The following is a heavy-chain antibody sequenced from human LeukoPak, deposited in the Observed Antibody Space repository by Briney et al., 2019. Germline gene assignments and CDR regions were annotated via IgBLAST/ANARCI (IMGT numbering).Heavy chain of an antibody. D-gene: IGHD6-13*01. Sequence: GESLKISCKGSGYSFTNYWIGWVRQMPGKGLEWMGIIYPGDSDTRYSPSFQGQVAISADKSISTAYLQWSSLKASGTAMYYCARYPYSSSWYPYYFDYWSQGTLVTVSS. CDR3: ARYPYSSSWYPYYFDY. J-gene: IGHJ4*02. CDR2: IYPGDSDT. V-gene: IGHV5-51*01. CDR1: GYSFTNYW.